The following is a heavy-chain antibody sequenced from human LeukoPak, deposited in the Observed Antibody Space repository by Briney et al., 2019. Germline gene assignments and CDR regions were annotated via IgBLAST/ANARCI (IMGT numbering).Heavy chain of an antibody. D-gene: IGHD3-10*01. Sequence: PGGSLRLSCAASGFTFSSYAMSWVRQAPGKGLEWVSAISGSGGSTYYADSVKGRFTISRDNSKNTVYLQTSSLRPEDTAVYFCARDGTYFYGSGTPPFDNWGPGTLVTVTS. CDR1: GFTFSSYA. V-gene: IGHV3-23*01. J-gene: IGHJ4*02. CDR2: ISGSGGST. CDR3: ARDGTYFYGSGTPPFDN.